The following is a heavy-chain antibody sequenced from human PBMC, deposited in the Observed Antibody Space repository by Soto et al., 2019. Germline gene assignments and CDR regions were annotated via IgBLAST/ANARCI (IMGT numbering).Heavy chain of an antibody. V-gene: IGHV2-5*02. CDR1: GFSLSTSGIG. CDR3: AHRPTMSNFHF. D-gene: IGHD1-1*01. CDR2: IFWDDDK. J-gene: IGHJ4*02. Sequence: ESGPKLGNPTQTLTKTCTFCGFSLSTSGIGVGWIRQPPGKALEWLALIFWDDDKRYSPSLKSRLTITKDTSKNQVVLAMTNMDPVDTATYYCAHRPTMSNFHFWGQGTLVTVS.